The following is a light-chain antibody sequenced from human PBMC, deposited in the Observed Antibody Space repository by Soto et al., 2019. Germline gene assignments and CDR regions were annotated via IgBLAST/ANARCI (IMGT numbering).Light chain of an antibody. CDR3: QKYYSPPFT. Sequence: DIQMTQSPSTLPASVGDRVTITCRTSHAISNYLAWYQQKPGKLPKLLISAASSLESGVPSRFSGSGSGTDFTLTISTLQPEDVGTYYCQKYYSPPFTFSPGTKVDIK. CDR1: HAISNY. CDR2: AAS. J-gene: IGKJ3*01. V-gene: IGKV1-27*01.